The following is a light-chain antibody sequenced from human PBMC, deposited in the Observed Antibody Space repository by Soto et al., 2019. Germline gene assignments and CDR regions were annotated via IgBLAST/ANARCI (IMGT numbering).Light chain of an antibody. CDR2: GAS. Sequence: EIVMTQSPATLSVYPGERATLSCRASQSVNIYLAWYQQKPGQAPRLLIFGASSRATGIPARFSGSGSGTDFTLTISSLEPEDFAVYYCQQRSNWPITFGQGTRLEI. J-gene: IGKJ5*01. CDR3: QQRSNWPIT. V-gene: IGKV3-11*01. CDR1: QSVNIY.